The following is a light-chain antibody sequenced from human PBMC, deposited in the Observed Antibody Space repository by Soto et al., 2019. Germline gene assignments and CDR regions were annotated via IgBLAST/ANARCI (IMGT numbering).Light chain of an antibody. Sequence: EIVLTQSPGTLSLSPGERATLSCRASQSVSSSYLAWYQQKPGQAPRLLIYGASSRATGIPDRFSGSGSGPDLALTISRLEPEDFAVYYCQQCDGSPGLTGGGGTKLEI. CDR1: QSVSSSY. V-gene: IGKV3-20*01. CDR3: QQCDGSPGLT. CDR2: GAS. J-gene: IGKJ4*01.